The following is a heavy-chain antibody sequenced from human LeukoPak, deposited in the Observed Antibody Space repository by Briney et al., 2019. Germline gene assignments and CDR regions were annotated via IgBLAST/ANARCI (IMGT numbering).Heavy chain of an antibody. J-gene: IGHJ3*02. CDR1: GGSISSYY. D-gene: IGHD6-6*01. V-gene: IGHV4-59*01. Sequence: SETLSLTCTVSGGSISSYYWSWIRQPPGKGLEWIGYIYYSGSTNYNPSLKSRVTISVDTSKNQFSLKLSSVTAADTAVYYCARGGRESIAAFTGAFDIWGQGTMVTVSS. CDR3: ARGGRESIAAFTGAFDI. CDR2: IYYSGST.